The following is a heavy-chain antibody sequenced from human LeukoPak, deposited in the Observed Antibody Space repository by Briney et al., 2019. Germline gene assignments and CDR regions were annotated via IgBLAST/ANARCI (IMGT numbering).Heavy chain of an antibody. J-gene: IGHJ4*02. CDR1: GYTFTDYY. D-gene: IGHD2-2*01. CDR2: INPNGGDT. V-gene: IGHV1-2*02. CDR3: ARANFLYCSSTTCLFDY. Sequence: ASVKVSCKASGYTFTDYYMHWVRQAPGQGFEWMGWINPNGGDTNYAQKFQGRVTMTRDTSISTAHMEVSRLRSDDTAVYYCARANFLYCSSTTCLFDYWGQGTLVTVSS.